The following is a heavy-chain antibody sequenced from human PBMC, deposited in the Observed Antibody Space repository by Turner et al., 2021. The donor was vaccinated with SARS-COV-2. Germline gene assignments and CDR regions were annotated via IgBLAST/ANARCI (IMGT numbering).Heavy chain of an antibody. CDR1: GFTFSNW. Sequence: EEQLVESGGGLVQPGGSLRLSCKASGFTFSNWMHWVRQAPGKGLEWVANIKQDGSEKYFVDSVKGRFTISRDNAKNSLYLQMNSLRAEDTAVYYCARDPNSGASLWGQGILVTVSS. CDR2: IKQDGSEK. V-gene: IGHV3-7*04. D-gene: IGHD2-15*01. CDR3: ARDPNSGASL. J-gene: IGHJ4*02.